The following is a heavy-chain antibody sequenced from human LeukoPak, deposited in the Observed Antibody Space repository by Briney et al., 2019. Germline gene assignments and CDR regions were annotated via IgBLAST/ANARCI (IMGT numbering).Heavy chain of an antibody. CDR2: IYTSGST. Sequence: PSQTLSLTCTVSGGSISSGSYYWSWIRQPAGKGLEWIGRIYTSGSTNYNPSLKSRVTISVDTSKNQFSLKLSSVTAADTAVYYCAVRLGYCSGGSCSYYFDYWGQGTLVTVSS. J-gene: IGHJ4*02. CDR3: AVRLGYCSGGSCSYYFDY. V-gene: IGHV4-61*02. D-gene: IGHD2-15*01. CDR1: GGSISSGSYY.